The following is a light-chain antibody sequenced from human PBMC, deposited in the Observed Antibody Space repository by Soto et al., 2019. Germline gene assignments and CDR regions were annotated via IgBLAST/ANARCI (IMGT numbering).Light chain of an antibody. Sequence: QSALTQPASVSGSPGQSITISCTGTSSDVGGYNYVSWYQQHPGKAPKLMIYDVSNRPSGVSNRFSGSKSVNTASLTISGLQAEDVADYYSSSYTSSSTLVVFGGGTKLTVL. CDR1: SSDVGGYNY. CDR2: DVS. CDR3: SSYTSSSTLVV. J-gene: IGLJ2*01. V-gene: IGLV2-14*01.